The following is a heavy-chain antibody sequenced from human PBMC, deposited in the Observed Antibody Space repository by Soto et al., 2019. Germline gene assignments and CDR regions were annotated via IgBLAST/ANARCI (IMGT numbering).Heavy chain of an antibody. D-gene: IGHD6-19*01. V-gene: IGHV4-39*01. J-gene: IGHJ4*02. CDR3: ARHVYSSGWTDY. CDR2: IYYSGST. Sequence: SETLSLTCTVSGGSISSSSYYWGWIRQPPGKGLEWIGSIYYSGSTYYNPSLKSRVTISVDTSKNQFSLKLSSVTAADTAVYYCARHVYSSGWTDYWGQGTLVTVS. CDR1: GGSISSSSYY.